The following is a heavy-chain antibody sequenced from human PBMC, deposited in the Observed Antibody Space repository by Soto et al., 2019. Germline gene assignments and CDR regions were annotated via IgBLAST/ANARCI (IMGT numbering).Heavy chain of an antibody. Sequence: GSLRLSCAASGFSFEDYTMHWVRQGPGKGPEWISLISWDGGITDYSDSVKGRSISSRDNSKNSLFLEMNSLTSEDAAMYFCARDSYDILTGQKRYFDFWGQGTLVTVSS. CDR2: ISWDGGIT. CDR3: ARDSYDILTGQKRYFDF. V-gene: IGHV3-43*01. J-gene: IGHJ4*02. D-gene: IGHD3-9*01. CDR1: GFSFEDYT.